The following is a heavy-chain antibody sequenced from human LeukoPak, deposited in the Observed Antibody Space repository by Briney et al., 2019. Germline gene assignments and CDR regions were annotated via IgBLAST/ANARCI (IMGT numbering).Heavy chain of an antibody. CDR3: AIRGGPGSLDAFDI. Sequence: PGGSLRLSCAAPDFIVSSNYMAWVRQAPGKGLEWVSVIYNDGSAYYADSVRGRFTISRDTSKNTVYLQMNSLRAEDTAVYYWAIRGGPGSLDAFDIWGKETMVTVSS. CDR1: DFIVSSNY. CDR2: IYNDGSA. V-gene: IGHV3-53*01. D-gene: IGHD1-14*01. J-gene: IGHJ3*02.